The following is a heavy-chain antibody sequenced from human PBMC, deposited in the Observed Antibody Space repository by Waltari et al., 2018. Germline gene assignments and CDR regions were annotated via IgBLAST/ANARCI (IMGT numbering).Heavy chain of an antibody. CDR3: ARDKGGGSGSYNYYYYGMDV. CDR1: GFTFSSYG. CDR2: IWYDGSNK. Sequence: QVQLVESGGGVVQPGRSLRLSCAASGFTFSSYGMHWVRQAPGKGLEWVAVIWYDGSNKYYADSGKGRFTISRDNSKNTLYLQMNSLRAEDTAVYYCARDKGGGSGSYNYYYYGMDVWGQGTTVTVSS. D-gene: IGHD1-26*01. V-gene: IGHV3-33*01. J-gene: IGHJ6*02.